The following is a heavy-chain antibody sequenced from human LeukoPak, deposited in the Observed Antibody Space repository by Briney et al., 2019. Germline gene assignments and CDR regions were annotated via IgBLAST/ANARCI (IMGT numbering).Heavy chain of an antibody. D-gene: IGHD2-15*01. CDR2: ISSSSSSI. Sequence: GGSLRLSCAASGFTFSSYSMNWVRQAPGKGLEWVSSISSSSSSIYYADSVKGRFTISRDNSKNSLYLQMNSLRAEDTAVYYCARDRSAATPDAFDIWGQGTMVTVSS. J-gene: IGHJ3*02. CDR3: ARDRSAATPDAFDI. CDR1: GFTFSSYS. V-gene: IGHV3-21*01.